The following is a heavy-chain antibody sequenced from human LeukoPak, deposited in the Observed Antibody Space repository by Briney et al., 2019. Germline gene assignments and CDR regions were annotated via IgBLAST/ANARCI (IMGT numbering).Heavy chain of an antibody. CDR2: ISYDGSNK. CDR1: GFTFSSYA. Sequence: PGGSLRLSCAASGFTFSSYAMHWVRQAPGKGLEWVAVISYDGSNKYYADSVKGRFTISRDDAKNSLYLQMDTLRAEDTAVYYCARGLVGANHFYYGMDVWGQGTTVTVSS. D-gene: IGHD1-26*01. J-gene: IGHJ6*02. CDR3: ARGLVGANHFYYGMDV. V-gene: IGHV3-30-3*01.